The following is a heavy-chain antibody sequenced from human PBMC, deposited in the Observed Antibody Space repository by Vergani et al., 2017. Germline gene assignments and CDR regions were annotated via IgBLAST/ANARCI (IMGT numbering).Heavy chain of an antibody. CDR2: INPSGGST. CDR3: ARDAQPRGYSGYVPGDY. V-gene: IGHV1-46*01. D-gene: IGHD5-12*01. Sequence: VQLVQSGAEVKKPGASVKVSCKASGYTYTSYYMHWVRQAPGQGLEWMGIINPSGGSTSYAQKFQGRVTMTRDTSTSTVYMELSSLRSEDTAVYYCARDAQPRGYSGYVPGDYWGQGTLVTVSS. CDR1: GYTYTSYY. J-gene: IGHJ4*02.